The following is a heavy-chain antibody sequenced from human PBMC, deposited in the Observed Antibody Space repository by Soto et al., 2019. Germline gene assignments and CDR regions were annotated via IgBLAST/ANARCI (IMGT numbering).Heavy chain of an antibody. Sequence: PSGPRSFTGVVSGDSIGSFACIWIRQPPGKGLESIVYLYYGRSANYNPPLKSRVTLSVDTSTNQCSLTLSSMTAADTAVYYCALRSMAVVPEYWGQGTLVT. CDR2: LYYGRSA. J-gene: IGHJ4*02. CDR3: ALRSMAVVPEY. V-gene: IGHV4-59*01. CDR1: GDSIGSFA. D-gene: IGHD3-22*01.